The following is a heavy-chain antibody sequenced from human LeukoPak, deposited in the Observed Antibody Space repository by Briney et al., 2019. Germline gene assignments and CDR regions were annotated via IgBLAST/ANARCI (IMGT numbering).Heavy chain of an antibody. J-gene: IGHJ5*02. CDR1: GGSISSYY. D-gene: IGHD3-10*01. CDR2: IYDSGST. V-gene: IGHV4-59*01. CDR3: ARGATMVRGVIRWFDP. Sequence: PSETLSFTCTVSGGSISSYYWSWLRQPPGKGLEWIGNIYDSGSTNYNPSLKSRVTISVDTSKNQFSLKLSSVTAADTAVYYCARGATMVRGVIRWFDPWGQGTLVTVSS.